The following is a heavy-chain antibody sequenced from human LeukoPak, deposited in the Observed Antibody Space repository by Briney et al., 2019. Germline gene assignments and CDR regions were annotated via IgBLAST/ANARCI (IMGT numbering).Heavy chain of an antibody. D-gene: IGHD4-23*01. CDR3: ARVEYGGLDY. V-gene: IGHV4-61*08. Sequence: PSETLSLTCTVSGGSVSSADYYWSWIRQPPGKGLEWIGYIYYRGSTNYNPSLKSRVTISVDTSKNQFSLRLTSVTAADTAVYYCARVEYGGLDYWGQGTLVSVSS. CDR2: IYYRGST. J-gene: IGHJ4*02. CDR1: GGSVSSADYY.